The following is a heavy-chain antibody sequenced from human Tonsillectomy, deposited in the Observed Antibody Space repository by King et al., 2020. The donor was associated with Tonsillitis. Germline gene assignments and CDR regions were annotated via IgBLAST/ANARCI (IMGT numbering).Heavy chain of an antibody. CDR1: GFTFSSDG. CDR3: ARTDSSSVDY. J-gene: IGHJ4*02. Sequence: VQLVESGGGVVQPGRSLRLSCAASGFTFSSDGMHWVRQAPGKGLQWVSYISSDGHTMYYEDSLKGRFIISRDNAKNSLYLQMNSLRAEDTAVYYCARTDSSSVDYWGQGTLVTVSS. D-gene: IGHD2-2*01. CDR2: ISSDGHTM. V-gene: IGHV3-48*04.